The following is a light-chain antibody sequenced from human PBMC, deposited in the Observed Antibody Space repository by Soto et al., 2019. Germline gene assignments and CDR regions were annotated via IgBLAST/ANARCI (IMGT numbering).Light chain of an antibody. CDR1: QNILYSSNNNNY. CDR2: WAS. J-gene: IGKJ1*01. Sequence: DIVMTQSPDSLAVSLGERATINCKSSQNILYSSNNNNYLAWYQQKPGQPPKLLIYWASTRESGVPDRFSGSGPGTDFTLTISSLQAEDVAVYYCQQYYSTPQTFGQGTKVDIK. CDR3: QQYYSTPQT. V-gene: IGKV4-1*01.